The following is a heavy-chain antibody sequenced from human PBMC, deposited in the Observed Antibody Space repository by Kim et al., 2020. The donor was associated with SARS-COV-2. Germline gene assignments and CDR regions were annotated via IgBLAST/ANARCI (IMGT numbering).Heavy chain of an antibody. D-gene: IGHD2-21*01. CDR3: ARAECSGDCSNWFDP. V-gene: IGHV1-2*02. CDR1: GYTFSAYY. CDR2: INPNTGHT. J-gene: IGHJ5*02. Sequence: SVKVSCKASGYTFSAYYIHWVRQAPGQGLEWMGWINPNTGHTYYAPNFQGRVTMTRDTSISTAFMDLGSLRSDDTAVYYRARAECSGDCSNWFDPWGQG.